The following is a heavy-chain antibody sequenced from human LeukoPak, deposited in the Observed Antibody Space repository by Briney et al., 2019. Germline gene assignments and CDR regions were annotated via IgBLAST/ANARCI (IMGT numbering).Heavy chain of an antibody. V-gene: IGHV3-33*01. CDR2: IWYDGSNK. CDR1: GFTFSSYG. D-gene: IGHD6-25*01. Sequence: GGSLRLSCAASGFTFSSYGMHWVRQAPGKGLEWVAVIWYDGSNKYYADSEKGRFTISRDNSKNTLYLQMNSLRAEDTAVYYCARGSGPYYFDYWGQGTLVTVSS. J-gene: IGHJ4*02. CDR3: ARGSGPYYFDY.